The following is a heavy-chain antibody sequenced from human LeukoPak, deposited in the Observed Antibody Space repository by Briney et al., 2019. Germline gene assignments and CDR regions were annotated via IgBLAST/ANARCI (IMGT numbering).Heavy chain of an antibody. CDR1: GYSFTTYW. V-gene: IGHV5-51*01. Sequence: GESLKTSCRGSGYSFTTYWIGWVRQMPGKGLEWMGIIYPGDSDTRYSPSFQGQVTMSADKSINTAYLQWSSLKASDTAMYYCARRQGCSSTSCPPDPWGQGTLVTVSS. CDR3: ARRQGCSSTSCPPDP. CDR2: IYPGDSDT. D-gene: IGHD2-2*01. J-gene: IGHJ5*02.